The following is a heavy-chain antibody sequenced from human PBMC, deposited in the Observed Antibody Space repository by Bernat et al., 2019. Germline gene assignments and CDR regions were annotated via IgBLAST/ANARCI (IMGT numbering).Heavy chain of an antibody. Sequence: EVQLVESGGGLVQPGGSLRLSCAASRFTFSNYAMSWVRQAPGKGLEWVSSISGVSGGSTYHADSVKGRFTSSRDNSKNTLYLQMNSLRAEDTAVYYCAKGEETRHGYSTAWPQDDGFDIWGQGTMVTVSS. D-gene: IGHD6-19*01. CDR1: RFTFSNYA. J-gene: IGHJ3*02. CDR3: AKGEETRHGYSTAWPQDDGFDI. V-gene: IGHV3-23*04. CDR2: ISGVSGGST.